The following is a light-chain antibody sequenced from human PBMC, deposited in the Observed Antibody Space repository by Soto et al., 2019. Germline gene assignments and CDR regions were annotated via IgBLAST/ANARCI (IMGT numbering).Light chain of an antibody. CDR3: SSYTTTNTYV. Sequence: QSALTQPASVSGSPGQSITISCTGTSSDVGGYNYVSWSQHHPGKAPKLMIYEVSHRPSGVSNCFSGSKSGNTASLTISGLQAEDEADYYCSSYTTTNTYVFGTGTKVTVL. CDR1: SSDVGGYNY. CDR2: EVS. J-gene: IGLJ1*01. V-gene: IGLV2-14*01.